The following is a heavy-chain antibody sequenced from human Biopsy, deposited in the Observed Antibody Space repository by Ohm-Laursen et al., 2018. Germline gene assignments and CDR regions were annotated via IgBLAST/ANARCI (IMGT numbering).Heavy chain of an antibody. V-gene: IGHV1-2*02. CDR1: AYTLTDYY. D-gene: IGHD6-13*01. CDR2: INPDSGGT. J-gene: IGHJ3*02. Sequence: GASVKVSCKASAYTLTDYYLHWVRQAPGQGLEWMGWINPDSGGTNYAQKFQGRVIMTRDTSISTVQMELSSLRSDDTAVYYCARVGFSSTWPPDRHDAFDIWGQGTMVTVSS. CDR3: ARVGFSSTWPPDRHDAFDI.